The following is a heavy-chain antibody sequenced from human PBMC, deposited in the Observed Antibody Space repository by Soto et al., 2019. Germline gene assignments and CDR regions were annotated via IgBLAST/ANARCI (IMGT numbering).Heavy chain of an antibody. CDR3: AKSGSSSVSQFYYHGMDV. CDR2: LSGSGDRT. CDR1: GFTFSNYA. D-gene: IGHD6-6*01. Sequence: EVQLLESGGDLVQPGGSLRLSCAASGFTFSNYAMSWVRQAPGKGLEWVSALSGSGDRTYYSDSVKGRFTISRDNSKNTLYLQMNSLGAEDTAVYYCAKSGSSSVSQFYYHGMDVWGQGTTVTVSS. J-gene: IGHJ6*02. V-gene: IGHV3-23*01.